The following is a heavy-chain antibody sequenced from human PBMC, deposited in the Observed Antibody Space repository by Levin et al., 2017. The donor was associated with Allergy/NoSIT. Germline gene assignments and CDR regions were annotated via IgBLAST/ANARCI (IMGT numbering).Heavy chain of an antibody. CDR1: GYTFTSYG. Sequence: ASVKVSCKASGYTFTSYGISWMRQAPGQGLEWMGWISVYNSNTNYAQKLQGRVTMTTDTSTSTAYMELRSLKSGDTAVYYCARDCSGATCYSRGAFDIWGQGTMVTVSS. D-gene: IGHD2-15*01. J-gene: IGHJ3*02. V-gene: IGHV1-18*01. CDR3: ARDCSGATCYSRGAFDI. CDR2: ISVYNSNT.